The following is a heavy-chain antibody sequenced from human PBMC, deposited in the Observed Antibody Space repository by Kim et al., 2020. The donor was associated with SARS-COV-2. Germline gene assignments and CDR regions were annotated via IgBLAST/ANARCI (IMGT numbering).Heavy chain of an antibody. D-gene: IGHD3-10*01. Sequence: SETLSLTCAVSGGSISSGGYSWSWIRQPPGKGLEWIGYIYYSGSTYYNPSLKSRVTISVDRSKNQFSLKLSCVTAADTAVYYCARGYGSGSPYGMDVWGQGTTVTVSS. CDR3: ARGYGSGSPYGMDV. J-gene: IGHJ6*02. CDR1: GGSISSGGYS. V-gene: IGHV4-30-2*01. CDR2: IYYSGST.